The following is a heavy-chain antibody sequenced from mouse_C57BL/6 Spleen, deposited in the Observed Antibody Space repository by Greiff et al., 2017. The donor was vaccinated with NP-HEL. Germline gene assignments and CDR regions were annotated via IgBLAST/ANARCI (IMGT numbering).Heavy chain of an antibody. J-gene: IGHJ1*03. CDR2: IFPGGGYT. V-gene: IGHV1-63*01. D-gene: IGHD1-1*01. CDR3: ARWTVEGYFDV. Sequence: QVQLQQSGAELVRPGTSVTMSCKASGYTFTNYWIGWAKQRPGHGLEWIVDIFPGGGYTNYNEKFKGKATLTADKSSSTAYMQFSSLTSEDSAIYDCARWTVEGYFDVWGTGTTVTVSS. CDR1: GYTFTNYW.